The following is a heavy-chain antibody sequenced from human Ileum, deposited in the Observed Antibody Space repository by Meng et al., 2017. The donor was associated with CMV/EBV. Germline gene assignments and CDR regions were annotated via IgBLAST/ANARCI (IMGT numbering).Heavy chain of an antibody. Sequence: GESLKISCAASGITFSGSAMHWVRQASGKGLEWVGRIKSQTNNYATAYAASVKGRFTISRDDSKYTAYLQMNRLKTEDTAVYYCTRLSNNRDKVDYWGQGTLVTVSS. CDR1: GITFSGSA. D-gene: IGHD1-14*01. J-gene: IGHJ4*02. CDR2: IKSQTNNYAT. CDR3: TRLSNNRDKVDY. V-gene: IGHV3-73*01.